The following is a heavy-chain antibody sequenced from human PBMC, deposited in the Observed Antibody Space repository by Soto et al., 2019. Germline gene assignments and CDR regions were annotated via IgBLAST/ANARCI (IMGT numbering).Heavy chain of an antibody. J-gene: IGHJ6*02. V-gene: IGHV1-2*04. CDR3: ARDSEDYYGSGYGMDV. Sequence: GASVKVSCKASGYTFTGYYMHWVRQAPGQGLEWMGWINPNSGGTNYAQKFQGWVTMTRDTSISTAYMELSRLRSDDTAVYYCARDSEDYYGSGYGMDVWGEGTTVTVS. D-gene: IGHD3-10*01. CDR2: INPNSGGT. CDR1: GYTFTGYY.